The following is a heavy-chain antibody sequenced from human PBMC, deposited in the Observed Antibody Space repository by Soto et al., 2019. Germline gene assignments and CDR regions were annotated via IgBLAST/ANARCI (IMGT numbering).Heavy chain of an antibody. J-gene: IGHJ4*02. CDR2: MNPNSGNT. D-gene: IGHD3-3*01. CDR3: ATQPHPKITIFGVVIKRPYYFDY. CDR1: GYTFTSYD. V-gene: IGHV1-8*01. Sequence: ASVKVSCKASGYTFTSYDINWVRQATGQGLEWMGWMNPNSGNTGYAQKFQGRVTMTRNTSISTACMELSSLRSEDTAVYYCATQPHPKITIFGVVIKRPYYFDYWGQGTLVTVSS.